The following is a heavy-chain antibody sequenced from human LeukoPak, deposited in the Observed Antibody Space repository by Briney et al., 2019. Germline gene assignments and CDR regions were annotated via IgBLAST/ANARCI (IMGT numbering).Heavy chain of an antibody. D-gene: IGHD3-3*01. CDR2: IHYSGFT. CDR3: ARSNDYDFSTFDP. CDR1: SISTSGHY. Sequence: SETLSLTCTVSSISTSGHYCSWIRQSSGKGLEWIGYIHYSGFTNYSPSLKSRVTISLDTSKNQFSLKLSSVTAADTAVYYCARSNDYDFSTFDPWGQGTLVTVSS. J-gene: IGHJ5*02. V-gene: IGHV4-59*11.